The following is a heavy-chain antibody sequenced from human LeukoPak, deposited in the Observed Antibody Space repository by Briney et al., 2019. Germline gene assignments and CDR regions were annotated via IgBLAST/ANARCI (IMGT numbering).Heavy chain of an antibody. Sequence: GGSLRLSCAASGFTFSSYSMTWVRQAPGKGLEWVSYISSSSSTIYYADSVKGRFTISRDNAKNSLYLQMNSLRAKDTAVYYCARDWITIPWTHYYYGMDVWGQGTTVTVSS. CDR1: GFTFSSYS. CDR2: ISSSSSTI. J-gene: IGHJ6*02. V-gene: IGHV3-48*01. CDR3: ARDWITIPWTHYYYGMDV. D-gene: IGHD3-3*01.